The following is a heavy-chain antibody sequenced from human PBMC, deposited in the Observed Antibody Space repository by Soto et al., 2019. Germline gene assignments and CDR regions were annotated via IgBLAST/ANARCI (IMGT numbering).Heavy chain of an antibody. CDR3: ARQSYRFLEWFHESRGMDV. Sequence: PSETLSLTCAVYGGSFSCYYWIWIRQPPGKGLEWIGEINHSGSTNYNPSLKSRVTISVDTSKNQFSLKLSSVTAADTAVYYCARQSYRFLEWFHESRGMDVWGQGTTVTVS. CDR2: INHSGST. D-gene: IGHD3-3*01. V-gene: IGHV4-34*01. J-gene: IGHJ6*02. CDR1: GGSFSCYY.